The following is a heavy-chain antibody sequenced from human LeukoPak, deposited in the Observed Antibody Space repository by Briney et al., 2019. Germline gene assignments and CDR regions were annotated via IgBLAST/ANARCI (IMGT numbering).Heavy chain of an antibody. D-gene: IGHD3-9*01. V-gene: IGHV3-15*01. CDR1: GXSLSNSN. Sequence: PGGSLRLSCAASGXSLSNSNMNWVRQAPGKGLEWVGRIKSKTDGGTTDYAAPVKGRFTISRDDSKNTLYLQMNSLKTEDTAVYYCTTRFLLRYFDWLLGDAFDIWGQGTMVTVSS. CDR2: IKSKTDGGTT. J-gene: IGHJ3*02. CDR3: TTRFLLRYFDWLLGDAFDI.